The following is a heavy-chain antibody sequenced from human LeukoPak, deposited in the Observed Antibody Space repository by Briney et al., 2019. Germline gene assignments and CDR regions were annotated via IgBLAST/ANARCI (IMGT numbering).Heavy chain of an antibody. D-gene: IGHD3-10*01. CDR1: GFTFRRCA. Sequence: GGSLRLSCAASGFTFRRCAMTWVRQAPGKGLEWVSAISGSGSTYYADSVKGRFTISRDNSKNTLYLQMNSLRAEDTAVYYCAKDPLVRGLTYDYWGQGPPVTVSS. CDR3: AKDPLVRGLTYDY. CDR2: ISGSGST. V-gene: IGHV3-23*01. J-gene: IGHJ4*02.